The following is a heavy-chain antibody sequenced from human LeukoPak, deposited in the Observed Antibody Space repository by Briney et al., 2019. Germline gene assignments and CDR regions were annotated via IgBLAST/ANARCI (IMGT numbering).Heavy chain of an antibody. D-gene: IGHD1-26*01. Sequence: GGSLRLSCAASGFTFNTHWMAWVRQAPGRGLEWVANIKEDGSEKNYVDSVKGRFTISRDNAKNSLYLQMNSLRAEDTAVYYCARDRDYENSGSYYRYWGQGTLVTVSS. V-gene: IGHV3-7*01. CDR2: IKEDGSEK. CDR1: GFTFNTHW. CDR3: ARDRDYENSGSYYRY. J-gene: IGHJ4*02.